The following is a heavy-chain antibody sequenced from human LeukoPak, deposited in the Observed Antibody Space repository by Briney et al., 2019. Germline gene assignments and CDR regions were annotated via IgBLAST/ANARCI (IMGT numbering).Heavy chain of an antibody. Sequence: VASVKVSCKASGYTFTGYYMHWVRQAPGQGLEWMGWINPNSGGTNYAQKFQGWVTMTRDTSISTAYMELSRLRSDDTAVYYCARENGSGSHEFDYWGQGTLVTVSS. CDR3: ARENGSGSHEFDY. CDR1: GYTFTGYY. D-gene: IGHD3-10*01. V-gene: IGHV1-2*04. CDR2: INPNSGGT. J-gene: IGHJ4*02.